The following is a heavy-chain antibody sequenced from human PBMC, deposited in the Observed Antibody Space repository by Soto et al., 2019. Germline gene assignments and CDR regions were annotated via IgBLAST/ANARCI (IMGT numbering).Heavy chain of an antibody. J-gene: IGHJ5*02. V-gene: IGHV1-46*01. D-gene: IGHD6-19*01. CDR1: GYTFTSYY. CDR3: AIGWSESWFDP. CDR2: INPSGGST. Sequence: QVQLVQSGAEVKKPGASVKVSCKASGYTFTSYYMHWVRQAPGQGLERMGIINPSGGSTSYAKKVQGRVTMTTDTSTSTVYMELSSLRSEDTAVYYCAIGWSESWFDPWGQGTLVTVSS.